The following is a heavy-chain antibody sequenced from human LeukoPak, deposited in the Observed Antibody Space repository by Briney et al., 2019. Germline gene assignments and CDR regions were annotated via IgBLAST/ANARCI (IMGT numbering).Heavy chain of an antibody. V-gene: IGHV1-18*01. Sequence: MGWISAYNRNTNYAQKLQDRVTMTTDTSTSTAYMELRSLRSDDTAVYYCARSSPDLGVMDVWGKGTTVTVSS. D-gene: IGHD2-8*01. J-gene: IGHJ6*04. CDR2: ISAYNRNT. CDR3: ARSSPDLGVMDV.